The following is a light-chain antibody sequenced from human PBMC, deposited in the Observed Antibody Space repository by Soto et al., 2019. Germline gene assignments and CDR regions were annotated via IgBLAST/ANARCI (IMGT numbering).Light chain of an antibody. CDR2: DVS. V-gene: IGLV2-14*01. Sequence: QSVLTQPASVSGSPGQSITISCTGTSSDVGGSNYVSWYQQLPGKAPKLMIYDVSDRPSGVSNRFSGCKSGNTASLTISGLQAEDEADYYCSSYTSSSLYVFGTGTKVTVL. J-gene: IGLJ1*01. CDR1: SSDVGGSNY. CDR3: SSYTSSSLYV.